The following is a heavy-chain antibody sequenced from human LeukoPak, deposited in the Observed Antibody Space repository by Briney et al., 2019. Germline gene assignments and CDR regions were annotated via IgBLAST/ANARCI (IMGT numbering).Heavy chain of an antibody. CDR1: GFTFSSYG. CDR2: IRYDGSNK. Sequence: GGSLRLSCAASGFTFSSYGMHWVRQAPGKGLEWVAFIRYDGSNKYYADSVKGRFTISRDNSKNTLYLQMNSLRAEDTAVYYCAKDYGSGSYFEFDPWGQGTLVTVSS. D-gene: IGHD3-10*01. V-gene: IGHV3-30*02. CDR3: AKDYGSGSYFEFDP. J-gene: IGHJ5*02.